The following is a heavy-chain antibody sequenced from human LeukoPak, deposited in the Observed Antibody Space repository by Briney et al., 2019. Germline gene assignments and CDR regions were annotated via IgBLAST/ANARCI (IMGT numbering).Heavy chain of an antibody. CDR3: ARGSPFRGYSYGYSGRGYYFDY. V-gene: IGHV4-30-4*01. CDR1: GGSISSGDYY. CDR2: IYYSGST. J-gene: IGHJ4*02. D-gene: IGHD5-18*01. Sequence: KTSQTLSLTCTVSGGSISSGDYYWSWIRQPPGKGLEWIGYIYYSGSTYYNPSLKSRVTISVDTSKNQFSLKLSSVTAADTAVYYCARGSPFRGYSYGYSGRGYYFDYWGQGTLVTVSS.